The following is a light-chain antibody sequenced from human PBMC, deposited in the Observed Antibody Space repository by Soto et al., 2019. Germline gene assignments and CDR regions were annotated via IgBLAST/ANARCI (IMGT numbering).Light chain of an antibody. CDR3: HSYDSSLSGWGV. J-gene: IGLJ2*01. V-gene: IGLV1-40*01. CDR1: SSNIGAGYD. Sequence: QSVLTQPPSVSGAPGQRVTISCTGSSSNIGAGYDVHWYQQLPGTAPKLLIYGNSNRPSGVPDRFSGSKSGTSASLAITGLQAEDEADYYCHSYDSSLSGWGVFGGGTKVTVL. CDR2: GNS.